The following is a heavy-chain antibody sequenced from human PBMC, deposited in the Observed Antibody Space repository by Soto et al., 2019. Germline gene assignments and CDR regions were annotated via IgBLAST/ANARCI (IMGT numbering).Heavy chain of an antibody. D-gene: IGHD3-3*01. J-gene: IGHJ5*02. CDR2: MNPNSGNT. CDR3: ARGRPYYDFWSGYRHRPSPDR. V-gene: IGHV1-8*01. CDR1: GYTFTSYD. Sequence: ASVKVSCKASGYTFTSYDINWVRQATGQGLEWMGWMNPNSGNTGYAQKFQGRVTMTRNTSISTAYMELSSLRSEDTAVYYCARGRPYYDFWSGYRHRPSPDRLGQGTLVTVSS.